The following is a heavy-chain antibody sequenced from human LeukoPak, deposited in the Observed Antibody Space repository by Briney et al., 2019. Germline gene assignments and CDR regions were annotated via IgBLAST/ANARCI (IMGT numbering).Heavy chain of an antibody. CDR3: AKAKTQAMVLPGNY. Sequence: GGSLRLSCAASGFTFSNYAMSWVRQAPGKGLEWVSAISGSGDTTYYADSVKGRFTISRDNSKSTLYLQMNSLRADDTAVYYCAKAKTQAMVLPGNYWGQGTLVTVSS. CDR1: GFTFSNYA. J-gene: IGHJ4*02. D-gene: IGHD5-18*01. V-gene: IGHV3-23*01. CDR2: ISGSGDTT.